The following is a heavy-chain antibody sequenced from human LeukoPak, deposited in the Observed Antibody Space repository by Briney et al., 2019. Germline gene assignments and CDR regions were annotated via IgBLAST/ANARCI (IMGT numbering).Heavy chain of an antibody. Sequence: PSETLSLTCTVSGYSISSGYYWGWIRQPPGKGLEWIGSIYHSGSTYYNPSLKSRVTISVDTSKNQFSLKLSSVTATDTAVYYCARGIVGATRETFDYWGQGTLVTVSS. V-gene: IGHV4-38-2*02. CDR1: GYSISSGYY. D-gene: IGHD1-26*01. CDR2: IYHSGST. J-gene: IGHJ4*02. CDR3: ARGIVGATRETFDY.